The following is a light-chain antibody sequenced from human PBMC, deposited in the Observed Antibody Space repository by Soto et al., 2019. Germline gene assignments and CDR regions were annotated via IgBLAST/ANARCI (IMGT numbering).Light chain of an antibody. J-gene: IGKJ5*01. CDR3: QHYLNYPIT. CDR2: GAS. Sequence: AIRMTQSPSWLSASTGDTVTVACRASQDIGSVLAWYQQKPGTAPKVLISGASNLHGGVPSRFSGSGSRTDFTLTITHLQSEDFATYYCQHYLNYPITFGQGTRLEI. V-gene: IGKV1-8*01. CDR1: QDIGSV.